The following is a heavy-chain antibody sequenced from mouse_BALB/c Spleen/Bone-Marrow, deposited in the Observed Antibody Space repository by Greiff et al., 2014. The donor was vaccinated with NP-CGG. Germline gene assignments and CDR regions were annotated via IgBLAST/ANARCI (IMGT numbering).Heavy chain of an antibody. V-gene: IGHV5-17*02. CDR1: GFTFSSFG. J-gene: IGHJ2*01. D-gene: IGHD1-1*02. CDR3: VRSGGSSGYFDY. Sequence: EVHLVESGGGLVQPGGSRKLSCAASGFTFSSFGMHWVRQAPEKGLEWVAYISSGSSTIYYADTVMGRFTISRDNPKNTLFLQMTSLRSEDTAMYYCVRSGGSSGYFDYWGQGTTLTVSS. CDR2: ISSGSSTI.